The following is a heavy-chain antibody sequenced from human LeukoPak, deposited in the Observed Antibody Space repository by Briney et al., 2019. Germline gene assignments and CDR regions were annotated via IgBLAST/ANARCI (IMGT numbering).Heavy chain of an antibody. CDR2: IYSGGST. J-gene: IGHJ5*02. CDR3: ARENSGSYRVRRFDP. D-gene: IGHD1-26*01. CDR1: GFTVRSNY. Sequence: GGSLRLSCAASGFTVRSNYMSWVRQAPGKGLEWGSVIYSGGSTYYAESVKGRFTISTDNSQNTLYIHMNSLRAEDTAVYYCARENSGSYRVRRFDPWGKGTLVTVSS. V-gene: IGHV3-53*01.